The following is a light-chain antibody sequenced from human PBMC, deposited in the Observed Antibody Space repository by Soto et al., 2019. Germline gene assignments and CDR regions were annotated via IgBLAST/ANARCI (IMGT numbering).Light chain of an antibody. CDR1: SSNIGNNY. V-gene: IGLV1-51*01. CDR2: DNN. Sequence: QSVLTQPPSVSAAPGQKVTISCSGSSSNIGNNYVSWYQQLPGTAPKLLMYDNNKRPSGIPDRFSGSKSGTSATLGITGLQTGDEADYYCGTLDSSLSAVVFGGGTKLTVL. CDR3: GTLDSSLSAVV. J-gene: IGLJ2*01.